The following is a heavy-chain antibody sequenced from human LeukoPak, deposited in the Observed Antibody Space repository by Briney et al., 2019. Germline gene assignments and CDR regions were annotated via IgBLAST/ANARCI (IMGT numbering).Heavy chain of an antibody. V-gene: IGHV4-34*01. D-gene: IGHD5-18*01. J-gene: IGHJ6*02. CDR3: ARGGYSYGINYYYYGMDV. CDR2: INHSGST. Sequence: SETLSLTCAVYGGSFSGYYWSWIRRPPGKGLEWIGEINHSGSTNYNPSLKSRVTISVDTSKNQFSLKLSSVTAADTAVYYCARGGYSYGINYYYYGMDVWGQGTTVTVSS. CDR1: GGSFSGYY.